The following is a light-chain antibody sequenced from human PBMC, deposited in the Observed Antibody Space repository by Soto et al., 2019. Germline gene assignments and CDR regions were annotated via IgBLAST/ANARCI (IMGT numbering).Light chain of an antibody. CDR2: KAS. V-gene: IGKV1-5*03. CDR3: QQYGRYRT. J-gene: IGKJ1*01. Sequence: DIQMTQSPSTLSASVGDRVAITCRASQSTSTWLAWYQHKPGKAPNLLIYKASSLESGVPSRFSGSGSGTEFTLTISSLQPDDVATYYCQQYGRYRTFGQGTKVEIK. CDR1: QSTSTW.